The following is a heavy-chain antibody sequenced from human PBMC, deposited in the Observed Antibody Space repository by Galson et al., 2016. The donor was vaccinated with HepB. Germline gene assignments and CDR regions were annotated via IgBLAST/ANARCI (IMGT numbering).Heavy chain of an antibody. D-gene: IGHD2-15*01. J-gene: IGHJ5*01. CDR1: DFSVSVSY. CDR2: LYRGGYT. Sequence: SLRLSCAVSDFSVSVSYMSWVRQAPGKGLEWVSVLYRGGYTNYADSVKGRFTISSDNSKNTLYSQMNSLRADDTAVYYCARLGANPSCLGGSCYRWFDSWGQGIMVTVSS. V-gene: IGHV3-53*01. CDR3: ARLGANPSCLGGSCYRWFDS.